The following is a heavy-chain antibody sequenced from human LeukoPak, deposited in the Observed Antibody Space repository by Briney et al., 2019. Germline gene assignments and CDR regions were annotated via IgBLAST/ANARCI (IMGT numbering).Heavy chain of an antibody. V-gene: IGHV4-61*05. J-gene: IGHJ4*02. CDR1: RGSISNSNYF. CDR3: ARGGSSWTLGY. D-gene: IGHD6-13*01. CDR2: IYYSGST. Sequence: SETLSLTCSVSRGSISNSNYFWGWIRQPPGKGLEWIGYIYYSGSTNYNPSLKSRVTIPVDTSKNQFSLKLSSVTAADTAVYYCARGGSSWTLGYWGQGTLVTVSS.